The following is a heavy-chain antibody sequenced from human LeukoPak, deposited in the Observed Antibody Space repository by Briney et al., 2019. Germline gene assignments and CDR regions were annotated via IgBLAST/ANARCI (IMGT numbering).Heavy chain of an antibody. D-gene: IGHD2-15*01. Sequence: PGGSLRLSSAASGFTFSSYSMNWVRQAPGKGLEWVSSISSSSSYIYYADSVKGRFTISRDNAKNSLYLQMNSLRAEDTAVYYCARVSVYCSGGSCYDYWGQGTLVTVSS. CDR3: ARVSVYCSGGSCYDY. CDR2: ISSSSSYI. V-gene: IGHV3-21*01. CDR1: GFTFSSYS. J-gene: IGHJ4*02.